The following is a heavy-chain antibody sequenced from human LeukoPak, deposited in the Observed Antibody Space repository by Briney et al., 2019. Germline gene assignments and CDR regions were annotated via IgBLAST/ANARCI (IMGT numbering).Heavy chain of an antibody. CDR3: ARQTGSGLFILP. D-gene: IGHD3/OR15-3a*01. CDR2: IYYSGNT. J-gene: IGHJ4*02. CDR1: GVSISSSNSY. Sequence: SETLPLTCTVSGVSISSSNSYWGWIRQPPGKGLEWIGSIYYSGNTYYHASLKSQVSISIDTSKNQFSLRLTSVTAADTAVYYCARQTGSGLFILPGGQGTLVTVSS. V-gene: IGHV4-39*01.